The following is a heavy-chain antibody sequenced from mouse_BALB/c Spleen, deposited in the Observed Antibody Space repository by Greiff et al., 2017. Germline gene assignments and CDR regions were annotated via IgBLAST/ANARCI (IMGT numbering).Heavy chain of an antibody. V-gene: IGHV2-2*02. CDR1: GFSLTSYG. D-gene: IGHD1-2*01. J-gene: IGHJ1*01. CDR3: ARSPGFITTYWYFDV. Sequence: QVQLQQSGPGLVQPSQSLSITCTVSGFSLTSYGVHWVRQSPGKGLAWLGVIWSGGSTDYNAAFISRLSISKDNSKSQVFFKMNSLQANDTAIYYCARSPGFITTYWYFDVWGAGTTVTVSS. CDR2: IWSGGST.